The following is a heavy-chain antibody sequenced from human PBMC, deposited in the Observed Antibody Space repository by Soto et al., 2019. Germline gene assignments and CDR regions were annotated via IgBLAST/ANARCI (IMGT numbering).Heavy chain of an antibody. CDR1: GDSISTCIYY. Sequence: PSETLSLACTVSGDSISTCIYYWGWIRQPPGKGLEWIGSIYYSGSTYYNPSLKSRVTISVDTSKNQFSLKLSSVTAADTAVYYCARRGSSSWYGYWGQG. J-gene: IGHJ4*02. V-gene: IGHV4-39*01. CDR2: IYYSGST. CDR3: ARRGSSSWYGY. D-gene: IGHD6-13*01.